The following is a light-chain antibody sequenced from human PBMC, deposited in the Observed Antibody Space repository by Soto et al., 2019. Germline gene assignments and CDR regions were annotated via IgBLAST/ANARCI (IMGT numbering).Light chain of an antibody. CDR1: QRIIGY. CDR2: DAS. J-gene: IGKJ1*01. CDR3: QQRSNWPWT. V-gene: IGKV3-11*01. Sequence: EIVITQSPATLSVSPGERATLSCRASQRIIGYLGWYQQKPGQAPRLLIYDASNRATGIPVRFSGSGSGTDYTLTITNLEPEDFAIYYCQQRSNWPWTFGQGTKVDIK.